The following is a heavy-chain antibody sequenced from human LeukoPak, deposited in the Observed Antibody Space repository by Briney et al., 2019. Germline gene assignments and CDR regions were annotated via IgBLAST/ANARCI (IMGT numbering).Heavy chain of an antibody. CDR3: ARGSLRGYSGYPNWFDP. V-gene: IGHV4-4*02. CDR1: GGSISSSNW. D-gene: IGHD5-12*01. CDR2: IYHSGST. Sequence: SETLSLTCAVSGGSISSSNWWSWVRQPPGQGLEWIGEIYHSGSTNYNPSLRSRVTISVDKSKNQFSLKLSSVTAADTAVYYCARGSLRGYSGYPNWFDPWGQGTLVTVSS. J-gene: IGHJ5*02.